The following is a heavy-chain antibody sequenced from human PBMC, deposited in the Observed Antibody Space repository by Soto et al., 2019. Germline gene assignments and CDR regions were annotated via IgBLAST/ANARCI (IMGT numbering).Heavy chain of an antibody. Sequence: QVHLVQSGAEVKKPGSSVKVSCQASGGTFNNYAMNWIRQAPGQGLEWMGALIPIFVTANYAQKFQGRVTITADESTRTTYMTLSSLRSEDTAMYYCAREGDDFGGGDYWGQGTLVTVSS. D-gene: IGHD4-17*01. V-gene: IGHV1-69*12. CDR1: GGTFNNYA. CDR2: LIPIFVTA. CDR3: AREGDDFGGGDY. J-gene: IGHJ4*02.